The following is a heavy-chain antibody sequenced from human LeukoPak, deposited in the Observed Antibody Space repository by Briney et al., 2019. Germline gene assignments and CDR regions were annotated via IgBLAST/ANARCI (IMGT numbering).Heavy chain of an antibody. CDR2: ISSSGSTI. V-gene: IGHV3-48*03. Sequence: GGSLRLSCAASGFTFSSYEMNWVRQAPGKGLEWVSYISSSGSTIYYADSVKGRFTISRDNAKNSLYLQMNSLRAEDTAVYYCARRDGYSYYYMDVWGKGTTVTVSS. D-gene: IGHD5-24*01. J-gene: IGHJ6*03. CDR1: GFTFSSYE. CDR3: ARRDGYSYYYMDV.